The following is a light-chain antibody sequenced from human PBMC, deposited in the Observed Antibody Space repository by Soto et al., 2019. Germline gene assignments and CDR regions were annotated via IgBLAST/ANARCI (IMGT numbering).Light chain of an antibody. Sequence: QSALTQPASVSGSPGQSITIPCTGTSSDVGGYNYVSWYQQHPGKAPKLMIYEVSNRPSGVSNRFSGSKSGNTASLTISGLQAEGEADYYCSSYTSSSTYVFGNGTKVTV. CDR1: SSDVGGYNY. CDR2: EVS. CDR3: SSYTSSSTYV. V-gene: IGLV2-14*01. J-gene: IGLJ1*01.